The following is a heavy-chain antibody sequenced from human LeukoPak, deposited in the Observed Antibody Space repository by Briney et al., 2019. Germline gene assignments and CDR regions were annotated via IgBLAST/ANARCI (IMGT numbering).Heavy chain of an antibody. CDR3: AKNGWLRSSGLWGDY. CDR1: GFTFSSYA. V-gene: IGHV3-23*01. Sequence: PGGSLRLSCVASGFTFSSYAMTWFRQAPGKGLEWVSSFSGGDGSPYHADSVKGRFTISRDNSMSTLYLQMDSLRAEDTAIYYCAKNGWLRSSGLWGDYWGQGALVTVSS. D-gene: IGHD5-12*01. CDR2: FSGGDGSP. J-gene: IGHJ4*02.